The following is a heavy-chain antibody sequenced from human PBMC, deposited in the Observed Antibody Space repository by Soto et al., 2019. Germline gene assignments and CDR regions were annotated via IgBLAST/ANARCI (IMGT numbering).Heavy chain of an antibody. J-gene: IGHJ4*02. D-gene: IGHD3-16*01. Sequence: QVQLVQTGAEVKKPGASVKVSCKASGYTFTGYYMHWVRQAPGQGLEWMGWINPNSGGTNYAQKFQGWVTMTRDTSISTAYMERSRLRSDDTAVYYCARDRDYVWGSYTYYFDYWGQGTLVTVSS. V-gene: IGHV1-2*04. CDR2: INPNSGGT. CDR3: ARDRDYVWGSYTYYFDY. CDR1: GYTFTGYY.